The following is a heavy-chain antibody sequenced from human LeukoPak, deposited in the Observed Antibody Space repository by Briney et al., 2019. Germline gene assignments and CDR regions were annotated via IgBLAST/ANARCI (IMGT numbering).Heavy chain of an antibody. D-gene: IGHD5-12*01. V-gene: IGHV3-23*01. CDR2: ISGSGGST. Sequence: PGGSLRLSCAASGFTFSSYAMSWVRQAPGKGLDRVSAISGSGGSTYYADSVKGRFTISRDNSKNTLYLQMNSLRAEDTAVYYCTRDFSGYGDAFDIWGQGTMVTVSS. J-gene: IGHJ3*02. CDR3: TRDFSGYGDAFDI. CDR1: GFTFSSYA.